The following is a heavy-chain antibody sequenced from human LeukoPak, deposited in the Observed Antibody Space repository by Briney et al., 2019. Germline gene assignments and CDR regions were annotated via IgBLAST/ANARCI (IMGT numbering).Heavy chain of an antibody. CDR2: INPNSGGT. CDR3: ARHSPKKTKLGGVIAEFDY. CDR1: GYTFTGYY. V-gene: IGHV1-2*02. Sequence: ASVKVSCKASGYTFTGYYMHWVRQAPGQGLEWMGWINPNSGGTNYAQKFQGRVTMTRDTSISTAYMELSRLRSDDTAVYYCARHSPKKTKLGGVIAEFDYWGQGTLVTVSS. J-gene: IGHJ4*02. D-gene: IGHD3-16*02.